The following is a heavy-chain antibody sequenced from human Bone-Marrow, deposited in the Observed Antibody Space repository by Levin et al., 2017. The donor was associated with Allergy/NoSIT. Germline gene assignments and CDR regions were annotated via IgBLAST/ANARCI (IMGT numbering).Heavy chain of an antibody. J-gene: IGHJ3*02. Sequence: PSETLSLTCGVSGGSISNNYWWSWVRQPPGKGLEWIGEITDSGTTNVNPSLKGRVTISVDRAKNQFSLKLTSVTAADTAVYHCARGIIGDVRVAHKEAFDIWGQGTMVSVSS. D-gene: IGHD3-10*02. CDR1: GGSISNNYW. CDR2: ITDSGTT. CDR3: ARGIIGDVRVAHKEAFDI. V-gene: IGHV4-4*02.